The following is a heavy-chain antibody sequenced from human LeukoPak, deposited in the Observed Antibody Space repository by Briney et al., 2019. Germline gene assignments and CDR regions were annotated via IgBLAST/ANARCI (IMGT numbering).Heavy chain of an antibody. CDR2: ISSSSSYI. V-gene: IGHV3-21*01. D-gene: IGHD3-10*01. CDR3: EPYWDYYGSGSYSQRNWFDP. J-gene: IGHJ5*02. CDR1: GFTFSSYS. Sequence: PGGSLRLSCAAPGFTFSSYSMNWVRQAPGKGLEWVSSISSSSSYIYYADSVKGRFTISRDNAKNSLYLQMNSLRAEDTAVYYCEPYWDYYGSGSYSQRNWFDPWGQGTLVTVSS.